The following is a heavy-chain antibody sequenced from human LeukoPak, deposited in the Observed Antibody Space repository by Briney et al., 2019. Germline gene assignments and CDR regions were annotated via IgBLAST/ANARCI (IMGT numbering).Heavy chain of an antibody. Sequence: GSLRLSCAASEFTFSSYWMSWVRQAPGKGLEWVANIKQDGGEKYYLDSVKGRFTVSRDNAKNSLYLQMNSLRAEDTAVYYCARLGARQILEYWGQGTLVTVSS. D-gene: IGHD4-17*01. CDR2: IKQDGGEK. CDR3: ARLGARQILEY. V-gene: IGHV3-7*01. CDR1: EFTFSSYW. J-gene: IGHJ4*02.